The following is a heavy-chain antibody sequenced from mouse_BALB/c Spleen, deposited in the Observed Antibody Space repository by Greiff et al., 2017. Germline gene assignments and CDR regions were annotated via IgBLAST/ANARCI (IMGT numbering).Heavy chain of an antibody. CDR3: ARSGYGNLDY. V-gene: IGHV1-54*03. J-gene: IGHJ4*01. CDR1: GYAFTNYL. Sequence: QVQLKESGAELVRPGTSVKVSCKASGYAFTNYLIEWVKQRPGQGLEWIGVINPGSGGTNYNEKFKGKATLTADKSSSTAYMQLSSLTSDDSAVYFCARSGYGNLDYWGQGTSVTVSS. CDR2: INPGSGGT. D-gene: IGHD2-10*02.